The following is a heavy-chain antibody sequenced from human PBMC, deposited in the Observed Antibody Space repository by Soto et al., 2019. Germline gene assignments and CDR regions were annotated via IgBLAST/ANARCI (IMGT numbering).Heavy chain of an antibody. CDR3: AKERQRCIDTNCYTWATGGADV. CDR2: ISYDGGKT. CDR1: GFTFSRYG. Sequence: QVQLVESGGGVVQPGSSLRLSCAAFGFTFSRYGIHWVRQSPGKGLEWVSFISYDGGKTDYVDSVRDRFTVSRDNYKKSLYLQLNSVSAEDTALYYCAKERQRCIDTNCYTWATGGADVWGQGTKVTVSS. J-gene: IGHJ6*02. D-gene: IGHD2-2*02. V-gene: IGHV3-30*18.